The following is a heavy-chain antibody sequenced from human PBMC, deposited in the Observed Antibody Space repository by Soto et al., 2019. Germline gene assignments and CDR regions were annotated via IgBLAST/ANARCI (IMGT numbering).Heavy chain of an antibody. V-gene: IGHV4-59*08. CDR2: IYYSGST. Sequence: SETLSLTCTVSGGSISSYYWSWIRQPPGKGLEWIGYIYYSGSTNYNPSLKSRVTISVDTSKNQFSLKLSSVTAADTAVYYCARLQITMVRGVMIQFDPWGQGTLVTVS. CDR3: ARLQITMVRGVMIQFDP. D-gene: IGHD3-10*01. CDR1: GGSISSYY. J-gene: IGHJ5*02.